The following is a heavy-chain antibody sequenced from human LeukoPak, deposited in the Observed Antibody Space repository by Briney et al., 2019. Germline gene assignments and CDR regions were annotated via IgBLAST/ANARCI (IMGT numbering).Heavy chain of an antibody. D-gene: IGHD1-26*01. J-gene: IGHJ4*02. CDR3: AREMGAIHY. CDR1: GFTFSSDW. V-gene: IGHV3-74*01. CDR2: INSDGSIT. Sequence: PGGSLRLSCAASGFTFSSDWMHWVRQAPGKGLVWVSHINSDGSITNYADSVKGRFTISRDNAKNTLYLQMNSLRAEDTAVYYCAREMGAIHYWGQGTLVTVSS.